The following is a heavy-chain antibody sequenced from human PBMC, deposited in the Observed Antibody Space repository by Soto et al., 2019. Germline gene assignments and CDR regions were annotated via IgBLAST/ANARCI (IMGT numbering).Heavy chain of an antibody. CDR2: ISAYNGNT. J-gene: IGHJ5*02. Sequence: ASVKVSCKASGYTFTSYGISWVRQAPGQGLEWMGWISAYNGNTNYAQKLQGRVTMTTDTSTSTAYMELRSLRSDDTAVYYCARAQIWSGYYNWFDPWGQGTLVTVYS. D-gene: IGHD3-3*01. CDR3: ARAQIWSGYYNWFDP. CDR1: GYTFTSYG. V-gene: IGHV1-18*01.